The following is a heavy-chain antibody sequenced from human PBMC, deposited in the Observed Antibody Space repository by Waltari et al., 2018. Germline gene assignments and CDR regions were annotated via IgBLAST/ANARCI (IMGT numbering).Heavy chain of an antibody. CDR2: IYYSGST. CDR3: ASSGYSSSWPLDY. J-gene: IGHJ4*02. D-gene: IGHD6-13*01. V-gene: IGHV4-59*01. Sequence: QVQLQESGPGLVKPSETLSLTCTVSGGSISSYYWSWIRQPPGKGLEWIGYIYYSGSTNYNPSLKSRVTISVDTSKNQFSLKLSSVTAADTAVYYCASSGYSSSWPLDYWGQGTLVTVSS. CDR1: GGSISSYY.